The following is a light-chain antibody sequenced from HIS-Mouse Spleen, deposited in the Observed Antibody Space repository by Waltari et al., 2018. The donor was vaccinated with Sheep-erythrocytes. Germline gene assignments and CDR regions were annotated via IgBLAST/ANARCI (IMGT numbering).Light chain of an antibody. J-gene: IGKJ4*01. Sequence: DIQMTQSPSSLSASVGDRVTITCQASQDFSNYLNWYQQKPEKAPKLLIYDASNLERGGPSRFSRSGSRTDFTFTISILQPEDIATYYCQQYDNLLTFGGGTKVEIK. CDR1: QDFSNY. CDR2: DAS. CDR3: QQYDNLLT. V-gene: IGKV1-33*01.